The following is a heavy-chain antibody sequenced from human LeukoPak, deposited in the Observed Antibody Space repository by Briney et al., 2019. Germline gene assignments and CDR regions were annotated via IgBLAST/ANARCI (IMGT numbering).Heavy chain of an antibody. CDR1: GYTFTSYY. Sequence: ASVKVSCEASGYTFTSYYMHWVRQAPGQGLEWMGMINPSGGSTSYAQKFQGRVTMTRDTSTSTIYMELSSLRSEDTAVYYCARDKSAVAVDYWGQGTLVTVSS. CDR3: ARDKSAVAVDY. CDR2: INPSGGST. V-gene: IGHV1-46*01. J-gene: IGHJ4*02. D-gene: IGHD6-19*01.